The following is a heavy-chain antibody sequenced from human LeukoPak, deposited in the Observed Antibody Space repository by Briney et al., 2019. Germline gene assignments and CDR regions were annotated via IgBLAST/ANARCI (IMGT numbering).Heavy chain of an antibody. CDR3: ARHGGGLLSHFDY. CDR2: IYYSGRT. V-gene: IGHV4-39*01. Sequence: PSETLSLTCTVSGGSLSSSPYYWGWIRQPPGKGLECIGSIYYSGRTSYNPSLKGRVTMSVDTSKNQFSLNLSSVTAPDTAVYYCARHGGGLLSHFDYWGQGTLVTVSS. CDR1: GGSLSSSPYY. J-gene: IGHJ4*02. D-gene: IGHD3-16*01.